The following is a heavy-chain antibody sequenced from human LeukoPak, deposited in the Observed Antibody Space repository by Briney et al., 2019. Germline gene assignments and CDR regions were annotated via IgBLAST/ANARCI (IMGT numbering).Heavy chain of an antibody. V-gene: IGHV4-61*02. J-gene: IGHJ5*02. CDR1: GGSISSGSYY. CDR3: ARDSWDSSSWYRGALNWFDP. Sequence: PSQTLSLTCTVSGGSISSGSYYWSWIRQPAGKGLEWIGRMYTSGSTNYNPSLKSRVTMSVDTSKNQFSLKLSFVTAADTAVYYCARDSWDSSSWYRGALNWFDPWGQGTLVTVSS. CDR2: MYTSGST. D-gene: IGHD6-13*01.